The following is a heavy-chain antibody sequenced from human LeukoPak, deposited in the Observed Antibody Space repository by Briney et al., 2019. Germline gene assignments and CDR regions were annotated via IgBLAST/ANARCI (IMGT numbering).Heavy chain of an antibody. J-gene: IGHJ3*02. CDR1: GGSISSSNW. CDR3: AKSNGYGLINI. D-gene: IGHD3-10*01. CDR2: IYHSGST. V-gene: IGHV4-4*02. Sequence: SGTLSLTCAVSGGSISSSNWWSWVRQPPGKGLEWIGEIYHSGSTNYNPSLKSRVTISVDKSKNHFSVKLNSVTAADTAVYYCAKSNGYGLINISGQRTMVTVSS.